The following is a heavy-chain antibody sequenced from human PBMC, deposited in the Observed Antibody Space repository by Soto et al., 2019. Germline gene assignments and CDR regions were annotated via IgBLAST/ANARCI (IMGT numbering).Heavy chain of an antibody. CDR1: GGTFSSYA. Sequence: QVPLVQSGAEVKKPGSSVKVSCKASGGTFSSYAISWVRQAPGQGLEWMGGIIPIFGTANYAQKFQGRVTITADESTSTAYMELSSLRSEDTAVYYCARDLGYCSGGSCYVDAFDIWGQGTMVTVSS. J-gene: IGHJ3*02. D-gene: IGHD2-15*01. CDR2: IIPIFGTA. CDR3: ARDLGYCSGGSCYVDAFDI. V-gene: IGHV1-69*01.